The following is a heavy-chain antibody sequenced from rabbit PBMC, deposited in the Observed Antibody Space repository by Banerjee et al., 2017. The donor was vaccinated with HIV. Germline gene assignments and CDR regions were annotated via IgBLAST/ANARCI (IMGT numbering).Heavy chain of an antibody. D-gene: IGHD4-1*01. CDR1: GIDFTSYYY. CDR3: ARDLAGVIGWNFNL. Sequence: QQQLEESGGGLVKPGGTLTLTCKASGIDFTSYYYMCWVRQAPGKGLELIACIYTSTNSTWYANWVNGRFTLSKTSSPTVTLQMTSLPAADTATYFCARDLAGVIGWNFNLWGPGPLVPVS. V-gene: IGHV1S43*01. CDR2: IYTSTNST. J-gene: IGHJ4*01.